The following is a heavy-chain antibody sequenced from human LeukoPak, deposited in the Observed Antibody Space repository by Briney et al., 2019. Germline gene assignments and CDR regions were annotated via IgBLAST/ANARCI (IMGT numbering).Heavy chain of an antibody. CDR1: GFTFSSYE. CDR2: ISSSGSTI. D-gene: IGHD6-13*01. V-gene: IGHV3-48*03. Sequence: GGSLRLSCAASGFTFSSYEVNWVRQAPGKGLEWVSYISSSGSTIYYADSVKGRFTISRDNAKNSLYLQMNSLRAEDTAVYYCARAGAAAWTDHYFDYWGQGTLVTVSS. J-gene: IGHJ4*02. CDR3: ARAGAAAWTDHYFDY.